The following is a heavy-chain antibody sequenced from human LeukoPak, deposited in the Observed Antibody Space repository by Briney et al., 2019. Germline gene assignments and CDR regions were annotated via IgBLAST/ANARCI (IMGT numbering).Heavy chain of an antibody. CDR3: ARQLSSVPPDS. V-gene: IGHV4-34*01. J-gene: IGHJ4*02. CDR1: GGSFSGYY. Sequence: SETLSLTCAVYGGSFSGYYWSWIRQPPGKGLEWIGEINHSGSTNYNPSLKSRVTISVDTSKNQFSLKLSSVTAADTAVYYCARQLSSVPPDSWGQGTLVTVSS. D-gene: IGHD6-19*01. CDR2: INHSGST.